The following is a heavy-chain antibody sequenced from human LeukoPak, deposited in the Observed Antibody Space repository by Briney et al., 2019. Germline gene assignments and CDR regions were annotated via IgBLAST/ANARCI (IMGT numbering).Heavy chain of an antibody. CDR2: INSDGSST. Sequence: PGGSLRLSCAASGFTFSSYWMHRVRQAPGKGLVWVSRINSDGSSTSYADSVKGRFTISRDNAKNTLYLQMNSLRAEDTAVYYCAREFSYYGSGRPLDYWGQGTLVTVSS. CDR3: AREFSYYGSGRPLDY. J-gene: IGHJ4*02. CDR1: GFTFSSYW. V-gene: IGHV3-74*01. D-gene: IGHD3-10*01.